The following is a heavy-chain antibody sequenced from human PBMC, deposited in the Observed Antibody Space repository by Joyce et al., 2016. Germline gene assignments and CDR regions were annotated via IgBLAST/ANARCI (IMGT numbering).Heavy chain of an antibody. Sequence: EVQLVQSGAEVKKPGESLKISCRDSGKTFTKYWVGGVRQRPGKGLEWMAIIYPGKSDTRYSPSSQGQVTISADKSINTAYLEWHSLTDSDTCMYYCARFSGCGELGAAGQPWFDPWGQGTLVTVSS. D-gene: IGHD6-13*01. J-gene: IGHJ5*02. CDR3: ARFSGCGELGAAGQPWFDP. CDR2: IYPGKSDT. V-gene: IGHV5-51*01. CDR1: GKTFTKYW.